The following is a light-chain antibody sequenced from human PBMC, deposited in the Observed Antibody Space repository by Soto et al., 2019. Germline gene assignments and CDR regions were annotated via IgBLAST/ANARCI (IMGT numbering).Light chain of an antibody. CDR3: QQYYSFPRT. Sequence: IWMTQSPSLLSASTGDRVTISCRISQGISSYLAWYQQKPGKAPELLIYAASTFQSGVPSRFSGSGSGTDFTLTISCLQSEDFEPYYCQQYYSFPRTFGQGTKVDIK. CDR1: QGISSY. V-gene: IGKV1D-8*01. J-gene: IGKJ1*01. CDR2: AAS.